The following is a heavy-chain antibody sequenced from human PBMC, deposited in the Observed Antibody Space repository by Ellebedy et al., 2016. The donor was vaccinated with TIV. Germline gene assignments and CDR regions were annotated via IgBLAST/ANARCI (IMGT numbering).Heavy chain of an antibody. CDR2: ISAYNGNT. V-gene: IGHV1-18*01. J-gene: IGHJ4*02. CDR3: ARDNRGVVAATPGHDY. CDR1: GYTFTSFG. Sequence: AASVKVSCKASGYTFTSFGISWVRQAPGQGLEWMGWISAYNGNTNYAQKLQGRVTMTTDTSTSTAYMELRSLRSDDTAVYYGARDNRGVVAATPGHDYWGQGTLVTVSS. D-gene: IGHD2-15*01.